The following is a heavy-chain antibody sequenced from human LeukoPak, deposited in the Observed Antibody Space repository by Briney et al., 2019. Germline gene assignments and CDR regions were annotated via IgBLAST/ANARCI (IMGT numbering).Heavy chain of an antibody. J-gene: IGHJ6*03. CDR2: IYTSGST. CDR1: GGSISSYY. V-gene: IGHV4-4*07. D-gene: IGHD5-12*01. Sequence: PSETLSFTCTVSGGSISSYYWSWIRQPAGKGLEWIGRIYTSGSTNYNPSLKSRVTMSVDTSKNQFSLKLSSVTAADTAVYYCARDRRGYPYYYYYMDVWGKGTTVTVSS. CDR3: ARDRRGYPYYYYYMDV.